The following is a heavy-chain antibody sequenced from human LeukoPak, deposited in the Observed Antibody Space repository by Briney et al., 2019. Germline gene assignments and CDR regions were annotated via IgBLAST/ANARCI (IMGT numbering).Heavy chain of an antibody. CDR3: ARDGRITGALDDAFDI. V-gene: IGHV4-59*01. CDR1: GGSISSYY. J-gene: IGHJ3*02. Sequence: PSETLSLTCTVSGGSISSYYWSWIRQPPGKGLEWIGYIYYSGSTNYNPSLKSRVTISVDTSKNQFSLKLSSVTAADTAVYYCARDGRITGALDDAFDIWGQGTMVTVSS. CDR2: IYYSGST. D-gene: IGHD1-20*01.